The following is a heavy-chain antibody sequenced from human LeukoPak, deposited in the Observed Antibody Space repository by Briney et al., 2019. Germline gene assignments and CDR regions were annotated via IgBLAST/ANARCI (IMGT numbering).Heavy chain of an antibody. V-gene: IGHV1-2*02. Sequence: ASLKDSCKAPGYTFTGSYMYWMRHAPGQRLERMGWINPKTGGRDNAHKFQGRVTMTRDTSISTAYMEVSRLGSDDTALYYCATSTLGADGFDIWGQGTMVTVSS. CDR1: GYTFTGSY. CDR3: ATSTLGADGFDI. CDR2: INPKTGGR. J-gene: IGHJ3*02. D-gene: IGHD3-16*01.